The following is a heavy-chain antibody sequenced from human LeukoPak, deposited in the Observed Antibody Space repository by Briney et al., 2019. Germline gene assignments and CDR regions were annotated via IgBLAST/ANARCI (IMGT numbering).Heavy chain of an antibody. J-gene: IGHJ4*02. D-gene: IGHD1-26*01. CDR2: IWYDGSNK. V-gene: IGHV3-33*01. CDR3: ARDRWEGTFSDY. Sequence: WIRQHPGKGLEWVAVIWYDGSNKYYADSVKGRFTISRDNSKNTLYLQMNSLRAEDTAVYYCARDRWEGTFSDYWGQGTLVTVSS.